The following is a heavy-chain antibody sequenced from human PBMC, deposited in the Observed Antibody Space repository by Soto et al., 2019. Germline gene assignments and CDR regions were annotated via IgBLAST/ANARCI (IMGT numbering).Heavy chain of an antibody. Sequence: QVQLQESGPGLVKPSETLSLTCTVSGGSISSYYWSWIRQPPGKGLEWIGYSYYSGSTNYNPSLKSRVTISVDTSKNQFSLKLSSVTAADTAVYYCASYPGGYWGQGTLVTVSS. V-gene: IGHV4-59*01. CDR3: ASYPGGY. CDR1: GGSISSYY. J-gene: IGHJ4*02. CDR2: SYYSGST. D-gene: IGHD2-15*01.